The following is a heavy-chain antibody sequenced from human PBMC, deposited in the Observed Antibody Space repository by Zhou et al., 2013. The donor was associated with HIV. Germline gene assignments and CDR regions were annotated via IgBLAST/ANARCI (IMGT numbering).Heavy chain of an antibody. J-gene: IGHJ6*03. D-gene: IGHD4-17*01. CDR3: ARVDRKTTHLGYYMDV. V-gene: IGHV1-69*04. Sequence: QVQLVQSGAEVKKPGSSVKVSCKASGGTFSSYAISWVRQAPGQGLEWMGRIIPILGIANYAQKFQGRVTITADKSTSTAYMELSSLRSEDTAVYYCARVDRKTTHLGYYMDVWGKGTTVTVSS. CDR1: GGTFSSYA. CDR2: IIPILGIA.